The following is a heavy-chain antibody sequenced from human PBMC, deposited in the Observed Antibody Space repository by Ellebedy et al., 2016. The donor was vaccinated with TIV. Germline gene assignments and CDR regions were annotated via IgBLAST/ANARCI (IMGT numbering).Heavy chain of an antibody. J-gene: IGHJ6*02. V-gene: IGHV1-2*02. CDR2: INPNSGVT. Sequence: ASVKVSCTASGYTFTSHYLHWVRQAPGQGLEWMGWINPNSGVTNYAQKFQGRVTMTRDRSISTAYMEVTRLRSDDTAVYYCARGALYYYAMDVWGLGTTVTVSS. CDR3: ARGALYYYAMDV. D-gene: IGHD3-3*02. CDR1: GYTFTSHY.